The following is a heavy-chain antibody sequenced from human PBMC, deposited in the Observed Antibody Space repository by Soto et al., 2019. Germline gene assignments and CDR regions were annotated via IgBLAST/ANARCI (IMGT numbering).Heavy chain of an antibody. Sequence: QVQLVESGGGVVQPGRSLRLSCAASGFTFSSYAMHWVRQAPGKGLEWVAVISYDGSNKYYADSVKGRFTISRDNSKNTLYLQMNSLRAEDTAVYYCAREGGGYYDSSGYYYFDSWGQGTLVTVSS. V-gene: IGHV3-30-3*01. CDR3: AREGGGYYDSSGYYYFDS. CDR1: GFTFSSYA. CDR2: ISYDGSNK. D-gene: IGHD3-22*01. J-gene: IGHJ4*02.